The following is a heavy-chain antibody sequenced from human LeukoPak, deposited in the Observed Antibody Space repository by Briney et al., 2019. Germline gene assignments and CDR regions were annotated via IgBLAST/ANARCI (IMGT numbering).Heavy chain of an antibody. Sequence: SGGSLRLSCAASGFTFSSFAMSWVRHAPGKGLEWVSSISASGGDTFYPDSVKGRFTISRDNSKNTLYLQMNSLRAEDAALYYCTKRAYTPGTYYKSFDYWGQGTLVTVSS. CDR2: ISASGGDT. CDR1: GFTFSSFA. D-gene: IGHD3-10*01. V-gene: IGHV3-23*01. CDR3: TKRAYTPGTYYKSFDY. J-gene: IGHJ4*02.